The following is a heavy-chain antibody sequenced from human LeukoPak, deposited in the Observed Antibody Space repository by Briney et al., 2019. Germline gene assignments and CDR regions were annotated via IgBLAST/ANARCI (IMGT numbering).Heavy chain of an antibody. D-gene: IGHD3-10*01. V-gene: IGHV4-31*03. CDR2: IFFTGRT. CDR3: ARDRASGMDF. Sequence: SQTLSLTCTVSGYSVNSGAHYWSWIRQYTGKGLEWIGQIFFTGRTDYNPSLKSRLTISIDTSKNQFSMELSSVSIADTATYFCARDRASGMDFWGQGTRVTVSS. J-gene: IGHJ4*02. CDR1: GYSVNSGAHY.